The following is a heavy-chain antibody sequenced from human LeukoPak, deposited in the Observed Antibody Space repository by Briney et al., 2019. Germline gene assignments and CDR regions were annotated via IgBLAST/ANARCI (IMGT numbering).Heavy chain of an antibody. CDR1: GGSISSYY. CDR2: IYYSGST. CDR3: AREKEQWLVQGWFDP. D-gene: IGHD6-19*01. V-gene: IGHV4-59*01. J-gene: IGHJ5*02. Sequence: SETLSLTCTVSGGSISSYYWSWIRQPPGKGLEWIGYIYYSGSTNYNPSLKSRVTISVDTSKNQFSLKLSSVTAADTAVYYCAREKEQWLVQGWFDPWGQGTLVTVSS.